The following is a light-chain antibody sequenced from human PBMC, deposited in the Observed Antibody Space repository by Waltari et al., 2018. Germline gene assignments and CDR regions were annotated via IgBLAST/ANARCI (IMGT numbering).Light chain of an antibody. J-gene: IGLJ2*01. CDR2: EVS. V-gene: IGLV2-8*01. Sequence: QSALTPPPSASGSPGQSVTISCTGTSSDVGGSNYVSWYQQHPGNAPKLMIYEVSKRPSGVPDRFSGSKSGNTASLTVSGLQAEDEADYYCSSYAGSNNPVVFGGGTKLTVL. CDR1: SSDVGGSNY. CDR3: SSYAGSNNPVV.